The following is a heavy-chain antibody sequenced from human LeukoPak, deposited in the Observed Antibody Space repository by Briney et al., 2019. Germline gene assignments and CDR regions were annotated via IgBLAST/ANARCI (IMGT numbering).Heavy chain of an antibody. CDR2: IYYSGST. D-gene: IGHD1-26*01. CDR3: ARHEYSGSYYGLSWFDP. J-gene: IGHJ5*02. V-gene: IGHV4-39*01. Sequence: PSETLSLTCTVSGGSISSSGYYWGRIRQPPRKGLEWIASIYYSGSTYYNPSLKSRVTISVDTSKNQLSLKLSSLTAADTAVYDCARHEYSGSYYGLSWFDPWGQGTLVTVFS. CDR1: GGSISSSGYY.